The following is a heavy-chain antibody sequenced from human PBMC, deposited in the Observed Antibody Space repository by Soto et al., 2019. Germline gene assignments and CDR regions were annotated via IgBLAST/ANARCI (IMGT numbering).Heavy chain of an antibody. CDR3: ARVPISDFWSGYIDY. J-gene: IGHJ4*02. V-gene: IGHV4-31*03. CDR2: IYYSGST. CDR1: GGSISSGGYY. D-gene: IGHD3-3*01. Sequence: SETLSLTCTVSGGSISSGGYYWSWIRQHPGKGLEWIGYIYYSGSTYYNPSLKSRVTISVDTSKNQFSLKLSSVTAADTAVYYCARVPISDFWSGYIDYWGQGTLVTVSS.